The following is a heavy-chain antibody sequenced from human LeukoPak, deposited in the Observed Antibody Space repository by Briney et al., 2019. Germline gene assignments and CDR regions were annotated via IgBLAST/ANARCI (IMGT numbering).Heavy chain of an antibody. CDR3: AREVLI. CDR1: GSTLRSYS. V-gene: IGHV3-48*01. CDR2: ISSSSSTM. Sequence: GGSLRLSCAAPGSTLRSYSMTWVGQAPGKGLEWVSYISSSSSTMYYEDTGKGRFTITRDNAKNSLYLQMNNLRGDYTAVYYCAREVLIWGQGTMVTVSS. J-gene: IGHJ3*02.